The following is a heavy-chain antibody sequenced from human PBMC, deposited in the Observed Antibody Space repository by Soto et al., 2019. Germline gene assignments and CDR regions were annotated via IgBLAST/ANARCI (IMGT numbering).Heavy chain of an antibody. CDR3: ARDPGPYYYDSSGYPMAFDY. D-gene: IGHD3-22*01. Sequence: GASVKVSCKASGYTFTDYGFSWVRQAPGQGLEWMGWISGYNGNTNYAQKLQGRITMTTDTSTSTAYMELRSLRSDDTAVYYCARDPGPYYYDSSGYPMAFDYWGQGTLVTVSS. V-gene: IGHV1-18*01. CDR2: ISGYNGNT. J-gene: IGHJ4*02. CDR1: GYTFTDYG.